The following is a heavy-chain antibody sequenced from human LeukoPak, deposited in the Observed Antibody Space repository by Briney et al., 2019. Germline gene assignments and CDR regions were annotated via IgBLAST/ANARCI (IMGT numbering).Heavy chain of an antibody. CDR1: GFTFTSSA. Sequence: SVKVSCKASGFTFTSSALQWVRQARGQRLEWVGWIVVGSGNTNYAQRFQERVTITRDMSTSTAYMELSSLRSEDTAVYYCAASLISYYYDNNAFDIWGQGTMVTVSS. D-gene: IGHD3-22*01. J-gene: IGHJ3*02. V-gene: IGHV1-58*01. CDR3: AASLISYYYDNNAFDI. CDR2: IVVGSGNT.